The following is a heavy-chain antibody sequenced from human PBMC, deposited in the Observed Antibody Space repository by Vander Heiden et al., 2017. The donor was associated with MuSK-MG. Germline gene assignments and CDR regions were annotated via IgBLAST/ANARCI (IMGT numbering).Heavy chain of an antibody. Sequence: QVQLVASVVGLVKPGGSLSLSCAASGFTITDFYLSWIRQAPGKGLEWISYISRDGATTFYADSVKGRFNISRDDAKNSLSRQMDSRRAEDTALYYCAREDPSLPLADSWGQGTLVTVSS. CDR2: ISRDGATT. CDR3: AREDPSLPLADS. CDR1: GFTITDFY. J-gene: IGHJ4*02. V-gene: IGHV3-11*04.